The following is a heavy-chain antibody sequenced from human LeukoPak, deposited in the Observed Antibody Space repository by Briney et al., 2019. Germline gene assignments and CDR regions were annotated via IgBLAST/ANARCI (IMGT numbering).Heavy chain of an antibody. CDR3: ARGLPPYYYMDV. CDR2: MNPNSGNT. Sequence: ASVKVSCKASGYTFTSYDINWVRQATGQGLEWMEWMNPNSGNTGYAQKFQGRVTMTRNTSISTAYMELSSLRSEDTAVYYCARGLPPYYYMDVWGKGTTVTVSS. V-gene: IGHV1-8*01. CDR1: GYTFTSYD. J-gene: IGHJ6*03.